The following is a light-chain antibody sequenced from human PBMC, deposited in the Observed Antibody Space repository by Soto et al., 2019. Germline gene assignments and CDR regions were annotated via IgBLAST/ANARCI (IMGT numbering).Light chain of an antibody. CDR1: QSVSSN. CDR3: QQYNNWPPFT. CDR2: GAS. V-gene: IGKV3-15*01. J-gene: IGKJ5*01. Sequence: EIVITQSPATLSVSPGERATLSCRASQSVSSNLAWYQQKPGQAPRLLIYGASTRATGIAARFSGSGSGTECTLTISSLQSEDFAVYYCQQYNNWPPFTFGQGIQLEIK.